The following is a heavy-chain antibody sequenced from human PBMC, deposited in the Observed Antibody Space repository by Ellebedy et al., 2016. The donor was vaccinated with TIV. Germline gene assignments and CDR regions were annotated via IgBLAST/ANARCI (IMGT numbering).Heavy chain of an antibody. CDR1: GFTFGRYR. CDR3: ARDRGDYSISGP. J-gene: IGHJ5*02. CDR2: IKSDGSST. Sequence: HTGGSLRLXCVASGFTFGRYRMHWVRQAPGNKLVWVSRIKSDGSSTTYADSVKDRFTTSRDNARNTLYLQMNSLRGEDTAVYFCARDRGDYSISGPWGQGTLVTVSS. V-gene: IGHV3-74*01. D-gene: IGHD4-11*01.